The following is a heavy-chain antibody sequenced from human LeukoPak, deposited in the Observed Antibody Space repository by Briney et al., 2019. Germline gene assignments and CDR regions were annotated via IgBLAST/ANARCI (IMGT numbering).Heavy chain of an antibody. Sequence: GGSLRLSCAASGFTFSSSAMHWVRQAPGKGLEWVAVISYDGSNKYYADSVKGRFTISRDNSKNTLYLQMNSLRAEDTAVYYCAKAGSGSPFDYWGQGTLVTVSS. CDR1: GFTFSSSA. D-gene: IGHD3-10*01. CDR3: AKAGSGSPFDY. CDR2: ISYDGSNK. V-gene: IGHV3-30-3*01. J-gene: IGHJ4*02.